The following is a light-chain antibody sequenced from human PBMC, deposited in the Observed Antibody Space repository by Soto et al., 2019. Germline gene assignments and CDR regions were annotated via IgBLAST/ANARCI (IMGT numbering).Light chain of an antibody. Sequence: EIVLTQSPGTLSLSPGERATLSCRASQSVNTNYLAWYQQKSGQAPRLLIYGASSRATGIPDRFSGTGSGTDFTLTISRLEPEDFAAYFCQQYGSSPITFGQGTRLEFK. CDR1: QSVNTNY. J-gene: IGKJ5*01. CDR3: QQYGSSPIT. CDR2: GAS. V-gene: IGKV3-20*01.